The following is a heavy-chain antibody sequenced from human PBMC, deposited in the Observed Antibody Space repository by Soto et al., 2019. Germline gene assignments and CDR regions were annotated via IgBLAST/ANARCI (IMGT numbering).Heavy chain of an antibody. CDR1: GFTVNSNY. CDR3: AREGDQYYYYYMDV. Sequence: EVQLVESGGALVQPGGSLRLSCAVSGFTVNSNYMSWVRQAPGKGLEWVSVISGGGKTYYADFVKGRFAISRDNSKNTLYLQMNRLRAEDTAVYYCAREGDQYYYYYMDVWGKGTTVTVSS. J-gene: IGHJ6*03. CDR2: ISGGGKT. V-gene: IGHV3-66*01.